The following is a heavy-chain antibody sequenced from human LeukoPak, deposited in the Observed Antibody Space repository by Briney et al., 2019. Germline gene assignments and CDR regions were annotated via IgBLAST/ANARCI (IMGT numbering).Heavy chain of an antibody. D-gene: IGHD3-22*01. CDR2: MNPNSGNT. CDR3: ATDSSGYYSKLESTFFYFDY. J-gene: IGHJ4*02. CDR1: GYTFTSYD. Sequence: GASVKVSCKASGYTFTSYDINWVRQATGQGLEWMGWMNPNSGNTNYAQKLQGRVTMTTDTSTSTAYMGLRSLRSDDTAVYYCATDSSGYYSKLESTFFYFDYWGQGTLVTVSS. V-gene: IGHV1-18*01.